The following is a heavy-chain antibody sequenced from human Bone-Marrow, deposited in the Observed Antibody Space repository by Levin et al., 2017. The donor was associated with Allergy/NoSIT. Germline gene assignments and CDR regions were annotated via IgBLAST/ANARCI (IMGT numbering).Heavy chain of an antibody. CDR2: IIPIVGMA. V-gene: IGHV1-69*04. CDR1: GGTLSSYA. J-gene: IGHJ4*02. CDR3: ARVTGDPNYFDY. D-gene: IGHD7-27*01. Sequence: SVKVSCKASGGTLSSYAISWVRQAPGQGLEWMGRIIPIVGMANYAQKFQDRVTFTADTSTRTAYMELSSLRSEDTAVYYCARVTGDPNYFDYWGQGTLVTVSS.